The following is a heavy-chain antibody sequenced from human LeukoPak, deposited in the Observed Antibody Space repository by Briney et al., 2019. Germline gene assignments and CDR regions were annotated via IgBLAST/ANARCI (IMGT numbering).Heavy chain of an antibody. J-gene: IGHJ4*02. CDR1: GFTFSSYW. CDR3: TRAPMTTWDHDY. Sequence: PGGSLRLSCAASGFTFSSYWMYWVRQAPGKGLVWVSRINSDGSSTTYADSVKGRFTISRDNAKNTVHLQMNGLRAEDTAVYYCTRAPMTTWDHDYWGQGTLVTVSS. D-gene: IGHD2/OR15-2a*01. V-gene: IGHV3-74*01. CDR2: INSDGSST.